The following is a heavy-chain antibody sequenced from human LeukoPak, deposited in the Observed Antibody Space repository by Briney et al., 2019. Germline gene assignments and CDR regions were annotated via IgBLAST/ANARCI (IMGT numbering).Heavy chain of an antibody. CDR3: ARGRGSSYYYGMDV. V-gene: IGHV4-34*01. CDR2: IKHSGST. CDR1: GGSFSGYY. Sequence: SETLSVTCAVYGGSFSGYYWSWIRQPPGKGLEWIGEIKHSGSTNYNPSLQSRVTISVDTSKTQFSLKLSSVTAADTAVYYCARGRGSSYYYGMDVWGKGTTVTVSS. D-gene: IGHD6-13*01. J-gene: IGHJ6*04.